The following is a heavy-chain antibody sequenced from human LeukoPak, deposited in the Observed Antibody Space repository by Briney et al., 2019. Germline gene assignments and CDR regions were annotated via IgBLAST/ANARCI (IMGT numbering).Heavy chain of an antibody. CDR3: ARGSGPLRPLDY. Sequence: APVNVSCKASGYTFTSYYMHWVRQAPGQGLEWMGIINPSGGSTSYAQKFQGRVTMTRDTSTSTVYMELSSLRSEDTAVYYCARGSGPLRPLDYWGQGTLVTVSS. V-gene: IGHV1-46*01. D-gene: IGHD5-12*01. J-gene: IGHJ4*02. CDR1: GYTFTSYY. CDR2: INPSGGST.